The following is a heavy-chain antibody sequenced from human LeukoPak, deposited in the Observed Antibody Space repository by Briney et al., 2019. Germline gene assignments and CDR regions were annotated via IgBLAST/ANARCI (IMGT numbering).Heavy chain of an antibody. CDR2: IWYDGSNK. CDR3: ARDGSGTRALGRLGVFDP. D-gene: IGHD3-10*01. J-gene: IGHJ5*02. CDR1: GFTFRSHG. V-gene: IGHV3-33*01. Sequence: GRSLRLSCVASGFTFRSHGMHWVRQAPGKGLEWVAVIWYDGSNKYYGDSVEGRFTISRDNSKSTLYLQMNSLRAEDTAVYYCARDGSGTRALGRLGVFDPWGQGTLVTVSS.